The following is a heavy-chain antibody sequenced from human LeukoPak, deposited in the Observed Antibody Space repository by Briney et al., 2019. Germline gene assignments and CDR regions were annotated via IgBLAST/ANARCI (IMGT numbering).Heavy chain of an antibody. D-gene: IGHD6-19*01. Sequence: ASVKVSCKASGYTFTGYYMHWVRQAPGQGLEWMGWINPNSGGTNYAQKFQGRVTMTRDTSISTAYMELRSLRSDDTAVYYCARDLKMGYSSGRYSWGTGSSNDYWGQGTLVTVSS. CDR1: GYTFTGYY. CDR3: ARDLKMGYSSGRYSWGTGSSNDY. CDR2: INPNSGGT. V-gene: IGHV1-2*02. J-gene: IGHJ4*02.